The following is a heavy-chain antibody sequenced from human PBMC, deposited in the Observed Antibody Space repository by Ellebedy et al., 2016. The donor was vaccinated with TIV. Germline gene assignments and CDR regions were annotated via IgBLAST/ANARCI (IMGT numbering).Heavy chain of an antibody. CDR3: ARRPKAGYCSSTSCYNIPFDY. CDR2: IYPGDSDT. V-gene: IGHV5-51*01. Sequence: GESLKISXKGSGYSFTNYWISWVRQMPGKGLEWMGRIYPGDSDTRYSPSFQGQVTISADKSISTAYLQWSSLKASDTAMYYCARRPKAGYCSSTSCYNIPFDYWGQGTLVTVSS. D-gene: IGHD2-2*02. J-gene: IGHJ4*02. CDR1: GYSFTNYW.